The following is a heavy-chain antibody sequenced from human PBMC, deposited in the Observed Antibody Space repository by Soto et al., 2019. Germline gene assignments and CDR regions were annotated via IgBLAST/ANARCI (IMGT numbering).Heavy chain of an antibody. D-gene: IGHD3-10*01. CDR2: ISIAGTYI. CDR3: VRGRPFGY. CDR1: GFAFSNYS. V-gene: IGHV3-21*01. J-gene: IGHJ4*02. Sequence: EVQLVESGGGLVKPGGSLRLSCVASGFAFSNYSMTWVRQAPGKGLEWVSSISIAGTYIYYVDSVKGRFTISRDNAENSVSLQLNSLRAEATAVYYCVRGRPFGYWGQGTLVTVSS.